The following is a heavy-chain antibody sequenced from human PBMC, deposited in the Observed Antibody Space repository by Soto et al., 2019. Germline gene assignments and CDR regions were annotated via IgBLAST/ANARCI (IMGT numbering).Heavy chain of an antibody. CDR1: GFTFSSYS. J-gene: IGHJ3*02. Sequence: PGGSLRLSCAASGFTFSSYSMNWVRQAPGKGLEWVSYISSSSSTIYYADSVKGRFTISRDNAKNSLYLQMNSLRAEDTAVYYCARGIAAAKGAAFDIWGQGKMVTISS. V-gene: IGHV3-48*01. CDR2: ISSSSSTI. CDR3: ARGIAAAKGAAFDI. D-gene: IGHD6-13*01.